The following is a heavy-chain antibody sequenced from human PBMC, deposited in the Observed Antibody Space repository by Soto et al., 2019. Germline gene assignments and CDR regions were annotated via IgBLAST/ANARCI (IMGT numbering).Heavy chain of an antibody. CDR1: GGSISSYY. Sequence: PSETLSLTCTVSGGSISSYYWSWIRQPPGKGLEWIGYIYYSGSTNYNPSLKSRVTISVDTSKNQFSLKLSSVTAADTAVYYCGSSGRVRGVRHGRYDYWGQGTRVT. J-gene: IGHJ4*02. CDR2: IYYSGST. V-gene: IGHV4-59*01. CDR3: GSSGRVRGVRHGRYDY. D-gene: IGHD3-10*01.